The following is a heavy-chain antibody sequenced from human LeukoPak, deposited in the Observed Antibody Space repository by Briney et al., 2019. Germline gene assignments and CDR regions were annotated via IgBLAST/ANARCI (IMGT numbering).Heavy chain of an antibody. CDR1: GGTFSSYA. CDR2: IIPIFGTA. J-gene: IGHJ3*02. D-gene: IGHD4-11*01. CDR3: VLYRVDAFDI. V-gene: IGHV1-69*06. Sequence: ASVKVSCKASGGTFSSYAIGWVRQAPGQGLEWMGGIIPIFGTANYAQKFQGRVTITADKSTSTAYMELSSLRSEDTAVYYCVLYRVDAFDIWGQGTMVTVSS.